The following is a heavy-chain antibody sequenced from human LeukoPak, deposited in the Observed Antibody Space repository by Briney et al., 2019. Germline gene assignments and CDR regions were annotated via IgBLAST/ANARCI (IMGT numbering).Heavy chain of an antibody. CDR3: ARDLGYCSSASCRYFDC. D-gene: IGHD2-2*01. CDR1: GGSISSGGYS. CDR2: ISYSGST. Sequence: SETLSLTCAVSGGSISSGGYSWSWIRQPPGKGLEWIGYISYSGSTYYNPSLKSRVIISVDTSKNQFSLKLSSVTAADTAVYYCARDLGYCSSASCRYFDCWGQGTLVTVSS. V-gene: IGHV4-31*11. J-gene: IGHJ4*02.